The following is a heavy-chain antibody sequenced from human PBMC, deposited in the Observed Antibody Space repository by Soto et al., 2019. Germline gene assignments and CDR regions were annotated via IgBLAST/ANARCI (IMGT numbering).Heavy chain of an antibody. CDR1: GGTFSSYA. J-gene: IGHJ5*02. CDR3: AREGYSSGWYDLYWFDP. CDR2: TIPIFGTA. D-gene: IGHD6-19*01. V-gene: IGHV1-69*13. Sequence: GASVKVSCKASGGTFSSYAISWVRQAPGQGLEWMGGTIPIFGTANYAQKFQGRVTITADESTSTAYMELSSLRSEDTAVYYCAREGYSSGWYDLYWFDPWGQGTLVTVSS.